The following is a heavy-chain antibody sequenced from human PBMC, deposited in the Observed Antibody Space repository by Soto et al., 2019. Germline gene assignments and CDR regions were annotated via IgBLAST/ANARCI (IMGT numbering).Heavy chain of an antibody. CDR1: GGSFSGYY. D-gene: IGHD6-19*01. J-gene: IGHJ4*02. CDR3: ARGGGRRGIAVAGTWFKLGYFDY. V-gene: IGHV4-34*01. CDR2: INHSGST. Sequence: SETLSLTCAVYGGSFSGYYWSWIRQPPGKGLEWIGEINHSGSTNYNPSLKSRVTISVDTSKNQFSLKLSSVTAADTAVYYCARGGGRRGIAVAGTWFKLGYFDYWGQGTLVTVSS.